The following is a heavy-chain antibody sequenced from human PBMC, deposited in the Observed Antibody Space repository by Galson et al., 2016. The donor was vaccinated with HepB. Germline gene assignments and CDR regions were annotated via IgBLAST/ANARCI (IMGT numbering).Heavy chain of an antibody. J-gene: IGHJ5*02. CDR2: ILNSGAST. CDR1: GLTSSSYA. D-gene: IGHD3-10*01. V-gene: IGHV3-23*01. CDR3: AKCLWVRGVYPFDP. Sequence: LRLSCAASGLTSSSYAMNWVRQAPGKGLEWVSAILNSGASTSYADSVKGRFTISRDNSKNTVYLQMNNLRAEDTAVYYCAKCLWVRGVYPFDPWGQGTLVTASS.